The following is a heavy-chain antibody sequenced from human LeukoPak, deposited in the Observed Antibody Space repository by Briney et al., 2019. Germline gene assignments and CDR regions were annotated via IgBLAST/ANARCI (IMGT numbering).Heavy chain of an antibody. CDR2: FGTRSTSI. Sequence: GGSLRLSCAASGFTFSSYSMNWVRQAPGKGLEWASSFGTRSTSIYHAGSVKGRFAISRDNAKNSLYLQMNSLRAEDTALYYCAREVSEGFDFWGQGTLVTVSS. V-gene: IGHV3-21*01. D-gene: IGHD3-22*01. J-gene: IGHJ4*02. CDR1: GFTFSSYS. CDR3: AREVSEGFDF.